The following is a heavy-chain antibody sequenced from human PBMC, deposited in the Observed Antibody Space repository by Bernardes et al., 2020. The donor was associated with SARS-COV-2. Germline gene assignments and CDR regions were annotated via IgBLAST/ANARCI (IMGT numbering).Heavy chain of an antibody. V-gene: IGHV4-59*08. J-gene: IGHJ6*02. CDR2: IYYSGST. D-gene: IGHD3-9*01. CDR1: GGSISSYY. Sequence: SETLSLTCTVSGGSISSYYWSWIRQPPGKGLEWIGYIYYSGSTNYNPSLKSRVTISVDTSKNQFSLKLSSVTAADTAVYYCARLRGYGIWSGPHYYYYGMDVWGQGTTVTVSS. CDR3: ARLRGYGIWSGPHYYYYGMDV.